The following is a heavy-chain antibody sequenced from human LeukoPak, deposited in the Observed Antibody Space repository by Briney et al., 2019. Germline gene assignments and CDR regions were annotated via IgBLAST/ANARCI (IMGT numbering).Heavy chain of an antibody. V-gene: IGHV4-31*03. Sequence: SQTLSLTCTVSGGSISSGGYYWSWIRQHPGKGLEWIGYIYYSGSTYYNPSLRSRVTISVDTSKNQFSLKLSSVTAADTAVYYCASANDYGDYVAFDIWGQGTMVTVSS. CDR2: IYYSGST. CDR3: ASANDYGDYVAFDI. D-gene: IGHD4-17*01. CDR1: GGSISSGGYY. J-gene: IGHJ3*02.